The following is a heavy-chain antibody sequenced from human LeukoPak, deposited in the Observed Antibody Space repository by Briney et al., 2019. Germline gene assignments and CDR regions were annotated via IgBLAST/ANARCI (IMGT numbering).Heavy chain of an antibody. V-gene: IGHV4-34*01. J-gene: IGHJ4*02. CDR1: GGSIGGYS. CDR3: ARGNILSGYCLDF. Sequence: PSETLSLACAVDGGSIGGYSWSWVRQPPGKGLEWVGEIHYTGGTSYNPSLKSRATISIDTSKNQLSLKLSSVTAADTAVYYCARGNILSGYCLDFWGQGALVTVSS. CDR2: IHYTGGT. D-gene: IGHD3-9*01.